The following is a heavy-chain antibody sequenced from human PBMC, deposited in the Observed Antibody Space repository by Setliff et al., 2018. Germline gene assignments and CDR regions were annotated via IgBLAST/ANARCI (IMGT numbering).Heavy chain of an antibody. CDR3: ARPPRGGRWYFDL. V-gene: IGHV4-61*09. CDR2: IYTSWST. D-gene: IGHD3-16*01. Sequence: KTSETLSLTCTVSDDSISSRHYYWSWIRQPAGKGLEWLGQIYTSWSTNYNPSLKSRVIISVDTSKNQFSLKLSSVTAADTAVYYCARPPRGGRWYFDLWGRGTLVTVPQ. J-gene: IGHJ2*01. CDR1: DDSISSRHYY.